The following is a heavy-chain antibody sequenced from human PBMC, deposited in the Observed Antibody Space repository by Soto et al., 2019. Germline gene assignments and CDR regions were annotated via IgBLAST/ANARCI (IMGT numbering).Heavy chain of an antibody. CDR3: AKGRGRFKSGVQKTFDS. Sequence: EVHMLDSGGGLVQPGGSLTLSCVASGFIFDTYAMSWVRQAPGKGLEWVEAISGSGGTTYYADSVKGRLTISRDNSKNILYLQLNSLRVEDTAVYYCAKGRGRFKSGVQKTFDSWGQGTLITVSS. CDR2: ISGSGGTT. CDR1: GFIFDTYA. J-gene: IGHJ4*02. V-gene: IGHV3-23*01. D-gene: IGHD2-8*01.